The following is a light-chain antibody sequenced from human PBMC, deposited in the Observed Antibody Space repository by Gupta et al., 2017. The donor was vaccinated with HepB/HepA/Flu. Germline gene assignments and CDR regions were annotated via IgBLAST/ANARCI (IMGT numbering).Light chain of an antibody. CDR1: SSDVGNYNR. CDR3: SSYTSSSTQVV. V-gene: IGLV2-18*02. J-gene: IGLJ2*01. Sequence: QSALTQPPSVSGSPGQSVTISCTGTSSDVGNYNRVYWYQQPPGTAPKLVIFEVSNRPSGVPDRVSGSKSGNTASLTISGLQAEDEAEYACSSYTSSSTQVVFGGGTKLTVL. CDR2: EVS.